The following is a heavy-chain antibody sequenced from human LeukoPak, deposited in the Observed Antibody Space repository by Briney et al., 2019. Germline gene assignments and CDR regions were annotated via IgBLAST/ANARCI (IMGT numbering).Heavy chain of an antibody. V-gene: IGHV1-18*01. Sequence: GASVKVSCKASGYTFTSYGISWVRQAPGQGLEWMGWISAYNGNTNYAQELQGRVTMTTDTSTSTAYMELRSLRSDDTAVYYCARAPYYYDSSGYKGVYYYYGMDVWGQGTTVTVSS. CDR1: GYTFTSYG. D-gene: IGHD3-22*01. CDR2: ISAYNGNT. CDR3: ARAPYYYDSSGYKGVYYYYGMDV. J-gene: IGHJ6*02.